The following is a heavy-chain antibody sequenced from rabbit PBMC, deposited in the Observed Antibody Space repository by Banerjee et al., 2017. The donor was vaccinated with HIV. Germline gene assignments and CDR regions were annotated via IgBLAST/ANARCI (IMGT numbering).Heavy chain of an antibody. D-gene: IGHD4-2*01. V-gene: IGHV1S45*01. CDR3: ARRADYAGGGNFNL. CDR1: GFSFSNKYV. Sequence: QEQLVESGGGLVKPEGSLTLTCKASGFSFSNKYVMCWVRQAPGKGLEWIACIGTADGNTFYANWAKGRFTISKTPSTTVTLQMTSLTAADTATYFCARRADYAGGGNFNLWGQGTLVTVS. CDR2: IGTADGNT. J-gene: IGHJ4*01.